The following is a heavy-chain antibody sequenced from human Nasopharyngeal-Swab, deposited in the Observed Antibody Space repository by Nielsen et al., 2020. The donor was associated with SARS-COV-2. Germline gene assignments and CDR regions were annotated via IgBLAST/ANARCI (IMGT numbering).Heavy chain of an antibody. Sequence: GGSLRLSCAASGFTFSSYAMHWVRQAPGKGLEWVAVISYDGSNKYYADSVKGRFTISRDNSKNTLYLQMNSLRAEDTAVYYCARTDRGGSYFSEYYYYMDVWGTGTTVTVSS. CDR2: ISYDGSNK. J-gene: IGHJ6*03. D-gene: IGHD1-26*01. CDR1: GFTFSSYA. CDR3: ARTDRGGSYFSEYYYYMDV. V-gene: IGHV3-30-3*01.